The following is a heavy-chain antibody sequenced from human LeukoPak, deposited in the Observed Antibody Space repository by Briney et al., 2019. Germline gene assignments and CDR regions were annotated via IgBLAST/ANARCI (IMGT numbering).Heavy chain of an antibody. CDR1: GGSISSYY. CDR2: IYYSGST. J-gene: IGHJ3*02. V-gene: IGHV4-59*01. CDR3: AREIRLDYYDSSGYYYRDAFDI. D-gene: IGHD3-22*01. Sequence: KPSETLSLTCTVSGGSISSYYWSWIRQPPGKGLEWIGYIYYSGSTNYNPSLKSRVTIPVDTSKNQFSLKLRSVTAADTAVYYCAREIRLDYYDSSGYYYRDAFDIWGQGTMVTVSS.